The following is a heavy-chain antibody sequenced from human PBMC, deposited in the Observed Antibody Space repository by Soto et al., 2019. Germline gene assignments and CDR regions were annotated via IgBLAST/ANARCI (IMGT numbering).Heavy chain of an antibody. CDR2: ISYDGSDK. CDR1: GFTFSAYA. CDR3: ARDYYKYYDSSGYYRSPAY. V-gene: IGHV3-30-3*01. Sequence: GGSLRLSCAASGFTFSAYAMHWVRQAPGKGLEWVALISYDGSDKDYADSVKGRFTISRDNSRNTLFLQMNSLRAEDTAVYYCARDYYKYYDSSGYYRSPAYWGQGTLVTVSS. J-gene: IGHJ4*02. D-gene: IGHD3-22*01.